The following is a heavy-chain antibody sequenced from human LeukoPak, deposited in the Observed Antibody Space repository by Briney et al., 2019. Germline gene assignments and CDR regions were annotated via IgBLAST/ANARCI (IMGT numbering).Heavy chain of an antibody. CDR3: ARGYSGYDFHVY. CDR2: IIPILGIA. CDR1: GGTFSSYA. J-gene: IGHJ4*02. Sequence: SVKVSCKASGGTFSSYAISWVRQAPGQGLEWMGRIIPILGIANYAQKFQGRVTITADKSTSTAYMELSSLRSEDTAVYYCARGYSGYDFHVYWGRGTLVTVSS. V-gene: IGHV1-69*04. D-gene: IGHD5-12*01.